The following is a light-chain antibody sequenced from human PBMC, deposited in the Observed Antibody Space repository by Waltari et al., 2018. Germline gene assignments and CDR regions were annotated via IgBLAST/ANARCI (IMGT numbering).Light chain of an antibody. V-gene: IGLV4-69*02. CDR1: SGPSTYA. CDR2: VDSNGGH. Sequence: QLVLTQSPSASASLGASVKLTCTLSSGPSTYAIAWHQQQPGKGPRYLMKVDSNGGHFKGDGIPDRFSGSSSGTERYLTISSLQSDDEADYYCQTWVTGIRVVFGGGTKLTVL. J-gene: IGLJ2*01. CDR3: QTWVTGIRVV.